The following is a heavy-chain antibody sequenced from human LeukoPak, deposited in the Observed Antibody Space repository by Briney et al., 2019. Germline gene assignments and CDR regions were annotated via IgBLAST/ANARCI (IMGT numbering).Heavy chain of an antibody. V-gene: IGHV1-69*13. J-gene: IGHJ6*02. CDR3: ARGGLGDYDYYYYYGMDV. CDR1: GYTLTELS. CDR2: IIPIFGTA. D-gene: IGHD4-17*01. Sequence: SVKVSCKVSGYTLTELSMHWVRQAPGQGLEWMGGIIPIFGTANYAQKFQGRVTITADESTSTAYMELSSLRSEDTAVYYCARGGLGDYDYYYYYGMDVWGQGTTVTVSS.